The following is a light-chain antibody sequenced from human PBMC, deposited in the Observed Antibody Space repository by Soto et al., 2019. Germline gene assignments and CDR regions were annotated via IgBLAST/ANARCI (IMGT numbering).Light chain of an antibody. CDR2: EVT. J-gene: IGLJ2*01. CDR1: SSDVGGYNY. V-gene: IGLV2-14*01. Sequence: QSALTQPASVSGSPGQSITISCTGTSSDVGGYNYVSWYQQHPGKAPKLIIYEVTNRPSGVSTRFSGSKSGNTASLTISGLQAEDGADYYCNSYTSNSTVVFGGGTKLTVL. CDR3: NSYTSNSTVV.